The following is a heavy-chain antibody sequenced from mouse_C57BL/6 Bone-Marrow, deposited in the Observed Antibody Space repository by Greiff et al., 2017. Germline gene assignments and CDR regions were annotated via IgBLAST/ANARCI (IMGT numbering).Heavy chain of an antibody. V-gene: IGHV1-69*01. J-gene: IGHJ4*01. Sequence: QVQLQQPGAELVMPGASVKLSCKASGYTFTSYWMHWVKQRPGQGLEWIGEIDPSDSYTNYNQKLKGKSTLTVDKSSSTAYMQRSSLTSEDSAVYYCARDDYLYYYAIDYWGQGTSVTVSS. CDR3: ARDDYLYYYAIDY. CDR2: IDPSDSYT. D-gene: IGHD2-4*01. CDR1: GYTFTSYW.